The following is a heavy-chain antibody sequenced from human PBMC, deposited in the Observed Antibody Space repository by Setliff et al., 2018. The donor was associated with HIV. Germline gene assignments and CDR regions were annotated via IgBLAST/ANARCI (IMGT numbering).Heavy chain of an antibody. CDR1: GGSISSYY. V-gene: IGHV4-59*08. CDR2: IYYSGST. J-gene: IGHJ6*03. CDR3: ARGYGNYYYYYMDV. Sequence: KASETLSLTCTVSGGSISSYYWSWIRQPPGKGLEWIGYIYYSGSTNYNPSLKSRVTISLDTSKNHFSLKLSSVTAADTAVYYCARGYGNYYYYYMDVWGKGTTVTVSS. D-gene: IGHD4-17*01.